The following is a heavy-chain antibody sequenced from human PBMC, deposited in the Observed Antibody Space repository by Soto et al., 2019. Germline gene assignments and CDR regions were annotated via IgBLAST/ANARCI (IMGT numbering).Heavy chain of an antibody. CDR2: IYYSGST. CDR3: AGGVRRGYSAGYGMDV. V-gene: IGHV4-59*01. J-gene: IGHJ6*02. CDR1: GGSISSYY. Sequence: QVQLQESGPGLVKPSETLSLTCTVSGGSISSYYWSWIRQPPGKGLEWIGYIYYSGSTNYNPSLKSRVTISVDTSKNPFSLKLRTVTAGDTAGYYCAGGVRRGYSAGYGMDVWGQGTTVTVSS. D-gene: IGHD5-12*01.